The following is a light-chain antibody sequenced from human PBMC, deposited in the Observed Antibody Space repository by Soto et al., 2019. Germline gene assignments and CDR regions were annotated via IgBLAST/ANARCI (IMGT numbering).Light chain of an antibody. Sequence: DIQLTQSPSSLAASVGDRVTITCRASQGVSTWLAWHQQKPEKAPKSLVYATSKLQSGVPSRFNGTGSGTEFTLTISSLQPEDVATYVCQPYNTYPLTFGGGTKVEIK. J-gene: IGKJ4*01. CDR3: QPYNTYPLT. CDR2: ATS. V-gene: IGKV1D-16*01. CDR1: QGVSTW.